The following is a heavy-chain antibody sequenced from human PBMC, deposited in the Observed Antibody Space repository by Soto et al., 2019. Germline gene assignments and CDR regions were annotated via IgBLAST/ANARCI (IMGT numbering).Heavy chain of an antibody. J-gene: IGHJ6*03. D-gene: IGHD3-3*01. CDR1: GGSIIRYY. CDR2: IYYSGST. Sequence: PLETLPLTCTVSGGSIIRYYWSWIRQPTGKGLEWIGYIYYSGSTNYNPSLKSRVTISVDTSKNQFSLKLSSVTAADTAVYYCAREKRFLEWLSPGHYYYYMDVWGKGTTLTVSS. V-gene: IGHV4-59*01. CDR3: AREKRFLEWLSPGHYYYYMDV.